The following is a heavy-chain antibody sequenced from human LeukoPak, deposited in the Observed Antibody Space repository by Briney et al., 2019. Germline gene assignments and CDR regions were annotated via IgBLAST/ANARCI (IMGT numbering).Heavy chain of an antibody. CDR1: GFTFSSYA. J-gene: IGHJ6*02. D-gene: IGHD2-21*02. V-gene: IGHV3-30*04. CDR2: ISYDGSNK. CDR3: AKDIVVVTAIDLYYYYYGMDV. Sequence: GGSLRLSCAASGFTFSSYAMHWVRQAPGKGLEWVAVISYDGSNKYYADSVKGRFTISRGNSKNTLYLQMNSLRAEDTAVYCCAKDIVVVTAIDLYYYYYGMDVWGLGTTVTVSS.